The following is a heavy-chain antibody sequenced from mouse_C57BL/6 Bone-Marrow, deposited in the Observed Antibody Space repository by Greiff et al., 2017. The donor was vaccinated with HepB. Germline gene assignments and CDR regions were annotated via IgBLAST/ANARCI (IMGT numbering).Heavy chain of an antibody. CDR3: ARRANWDDWYFDV. CDR1: GYTFTDHT. V-gene: IGHV1-78*01. Sequence: QVQLQQSDAELVKPGASVKISCKVSGYTFTDHTIHWMKQRPEQGLEWIGYIYPRVGSTKYNEKFKGKATLTADKSSSTAYMQLNSLTSEDSAVYCCARRANWDDWYFDVWGTGTTVTVSS. CDR2: IYPRVGST. D-gene: IGHD4-1*01. J-gene: IGHJ1*03.